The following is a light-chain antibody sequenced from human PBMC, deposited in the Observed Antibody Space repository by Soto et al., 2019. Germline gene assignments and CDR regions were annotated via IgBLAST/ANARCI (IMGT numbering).Light chain of an antibody. CDR2: DAS. Sequence: EIVLTQSPATLSLSPGERATLSCRASQSVGTYLAWYQHKPGQAPRLLIYDASNRATGIPARFSGSGSGTDFTLTISSLQPEDFAVYYCQQRINWPPGYTFGQGTKLEIK. J-gene: IGKJ2*01. V-gene: IGKV3-11*01. CDR1: QSVGTY. CDR3: QQRINWPPGYT.